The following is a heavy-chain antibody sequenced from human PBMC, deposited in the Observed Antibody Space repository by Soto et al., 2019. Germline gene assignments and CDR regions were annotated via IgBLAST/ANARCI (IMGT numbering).Heavy chain of an antibody. CDR2: IIPMFGTA. CDR3: ARDRSSWYFDY. J-gene: IGHJ4*02. Sequence: SVKVSCKASGDTFSSFPISWLRQAPGQGLEWMGAIIPMFGTANYAQKFQDRVTFTADESTITAYMELRSLRSEDTAVYYCARDRSSWYFDYWGQGSLVTVSS. D-gene: IGHD6-13*01. V-gene: IGHV1-69*13. CDR1: GDTFSSFP.